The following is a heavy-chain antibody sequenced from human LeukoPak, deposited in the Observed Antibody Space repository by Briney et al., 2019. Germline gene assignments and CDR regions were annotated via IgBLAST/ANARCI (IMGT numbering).Heavy chain of an antibody. D-gene: IGHD6-13*01. CDR2: IRSKAYGGTT. CDR1: GFTFGDYA. V-gene: IGHV3-49*03. Sequence: GGSLRLSCTASGFTFGDYAMSWFRQAPGKGLEWVGLIRSKAYGGTTEYAASVKGRFTISRDDSKSIAYLQMNSLKTEDTAVYYCTRGSSSSWYYYYGMDVWGQGTTVTVSS. J-gene: IGHJ6*02. CDR3: TRGSSSSWYYYYGMDV.